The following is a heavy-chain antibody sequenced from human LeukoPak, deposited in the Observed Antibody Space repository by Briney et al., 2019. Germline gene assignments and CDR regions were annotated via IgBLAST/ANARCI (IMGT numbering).Heavy chain of an antibody. CDR2: ISYDGSNK. V-gene: IGHV3-30-3*01. D-gene: IGHD3-3*01. CDR1: GFTFSSYA. J-gene: IGHJ4*02. Sequence: GGALRLSCAASGFTFSSYAMQWVRRAPGKGLGWVAVISYDGSNKYYADSVKGRFTISRDNSKNTLYLQMNSLRAEDTAVYYCARGGGHTIFGVVNLQPLGYWGQGTLVTVSS. CDR3: ARGGGHTIFGVVNLQPLGY.